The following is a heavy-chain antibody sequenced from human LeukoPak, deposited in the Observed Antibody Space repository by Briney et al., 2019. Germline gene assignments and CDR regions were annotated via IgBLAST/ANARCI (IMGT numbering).Heavy chain of an antibody. J-gene: IGHJ6*02. CDR2: INPRDSDT. D-gene: IGHD2-21*02. CDR3: ARSGAYCGGDCYPEDYYYYYGMDV. Sequence: GESLKISCKGSGHSFTSYWIGWVRQMPGKGLEWMGIINPRDSDTRYSPSFQGQVTISAAKSISTAYPQWSSLKASDTAVYYCARSGAYCGGDCYPEDYYYYYGMDVWGQGTTVTVSS. CDR1: GHSFTSYW. V-gene: IGHV5-51*01.